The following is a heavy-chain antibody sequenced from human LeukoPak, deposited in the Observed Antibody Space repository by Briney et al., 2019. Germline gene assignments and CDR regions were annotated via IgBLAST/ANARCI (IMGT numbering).Heavy chain of an antibody. D-gene: IGHD3-10*01. J-gene: IGHJ4*02. CDR2: ISGSGGTT. Sequence: GGSLRLSCAASGFTFSSYAMNWVRQAPGKGLEWVSVISGSGGTTYYADSVKGRFTISRDNSKNTLYLQMNSLRVEDTAVYYCAQKTSGSYIYYWGQGTLVTVSS. CDR1: GFTFSSYA. CDR3: AQKTSGSYIYY. V-gene: IGHV3-23*01.